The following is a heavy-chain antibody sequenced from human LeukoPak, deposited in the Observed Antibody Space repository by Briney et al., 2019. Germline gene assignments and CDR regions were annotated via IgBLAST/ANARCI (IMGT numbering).Heavy chain of an antibody. V-gene: IGHV3-30-3*01. CDR1: GFTFSSYA. D-gene: IGHD2-15*01. Sequence: PGRSLRLSCAASGFTFSSYAMHWVRQAPGKGLEWVAVISYDGSNKYYADSVKGRFTISRDNSKSTLYLQMNSLRVEDNAIYFCAKAPAPFCISGSCYSDHWGQGTLVTVSS. CDR2: ISYDGSNK. CDR3: AKAPAPFCISGSCYSDH. J-gene: IGHJ4*02.